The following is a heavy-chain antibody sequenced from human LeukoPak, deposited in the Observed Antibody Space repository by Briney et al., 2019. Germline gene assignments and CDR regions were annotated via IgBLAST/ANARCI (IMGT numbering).Heavy chain of an antibody. CDR2: IGNNGVNT. D-gene: IGHD3-10*01. CDR1: GLTFNSYT. V-gene: IGHV3-30*04. CDR3: ARDFLRGAPHHFDQ. J-gene: IGHJ4*02. Sequence: GGSLRLSCAASGLTFNSYTFHWVRQAPGKGLEWVSAIGNNGVNTFYADSVKGRFTISRDGSKKTLYLQMDSLRAEDTAVYYCARDFLRGAPHHFDQWGQGTLVTVS.